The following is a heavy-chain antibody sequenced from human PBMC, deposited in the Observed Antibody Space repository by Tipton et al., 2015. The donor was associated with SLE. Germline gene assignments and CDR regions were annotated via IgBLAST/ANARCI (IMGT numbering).Heavy chain of an antibody. CDR1: GGSMKTNS. D-gene: IGHD1-1*01. J-gene: IGHJ3*01. CDR2: IYYTGNT. Sequence: TLSLTCTVSGGSMKTNSWSWIRQPPGKGLEWIGYIYYTGNTYYNPSLKSRVTISIDTSENQLSLKLASVTPADTAVYYCAKPTTGFAFDVWGQGTMVSVSS. V-gene: IGHV4-59*01. CDR3: AKPTTGFAFDV.